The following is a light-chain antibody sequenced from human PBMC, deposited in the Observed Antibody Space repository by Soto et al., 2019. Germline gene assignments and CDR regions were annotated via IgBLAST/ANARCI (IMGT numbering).Light chain of an antibody. CDR3: QTYNSAPPFT. J-gene: IGKJ3*01. V-gene: IGKV1-27*01. Sequence: DIQMTHSPSSLSASVGDRVTITCRASQGISNYLAWYQQKPGKVPKLLIYAESTLQSGVPSRFSGSGSGTDLTLTIGSLHPEDVATYYCQTYNSAPPFTVGPGTKVDIK. CDR1: QGISNY. CDR2: AES.